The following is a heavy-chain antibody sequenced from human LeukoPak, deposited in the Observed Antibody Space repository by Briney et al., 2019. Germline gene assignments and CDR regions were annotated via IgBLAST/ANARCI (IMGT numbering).Heavy chain of an antibody. V-gene: IGHV3-21*01. CDR1: GFTFSSYS. D-gene: IGHD6-13*01. CDR2: ISSSSSYI. J-gene: IGHJ5*02. Sequence: PGGSLRLSCAASGFTFSSYSMNWVRQAPGKRLEWVSSISSSSSYIYYADSVKGRFTISRDNAKNSLYLQMNSLRAEDTAVYYCARVDSSSWYEGNWFDPWGQGTLVTVSS. CDR3: ARVDSSSWYEGNWFDP.